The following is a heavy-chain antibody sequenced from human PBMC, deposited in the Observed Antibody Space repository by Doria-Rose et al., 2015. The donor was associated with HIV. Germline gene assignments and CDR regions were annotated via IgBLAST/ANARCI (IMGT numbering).Heavy chain of an antibody. D-gene: IGHD6-13*01. Sequence: QVTLKESGPVLVKSTETLTLTCTVSGVSLSSPGMGVSWIRQPPGKALEWLANIYSDDERSYKTFLKSRLTISRGTSKSQVVLTMTDMDPVDTATYYCARIKSSRWYHKYYFDFWGQGTLVIVSA. J-gene: IGHJ4*02. CDR2: IYSDDER. CDR1: GVSLSSPGMG. V-gene: IGHV2-26*01. CDR3: ARIKSSRWYHKYYFDF.